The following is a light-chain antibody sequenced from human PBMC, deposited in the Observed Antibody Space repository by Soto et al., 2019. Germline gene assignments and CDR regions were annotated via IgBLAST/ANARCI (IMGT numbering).Light chain of an antibody. J-gene: IGKJ1*01. CDR2: GAS. Sequence: VLMQSXGKLSLSPKEXXXXXXXTIQSVSHNYLARYQHKXGQAPRLLIYGASXRANGNPTRFSASGSGTELSLTISSLQSEDFAVYYCHQYCDWPRTFGQGTKMDIK. CDR3: HQYCDWPRT. CDR1: QSVSHNY. V-gene: IGKV3-20*01.